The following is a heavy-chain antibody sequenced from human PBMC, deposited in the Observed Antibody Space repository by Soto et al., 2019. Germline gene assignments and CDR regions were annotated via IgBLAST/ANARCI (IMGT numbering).Heavy chain of an antibody. CDR3: AREGIGYCSSTSCPKGPPNYYYGMDV. Sequence: LRLSCAASGFTFSSYGMHWVRQAPGKGLEWVAVIWYDGSNKYYADSVKGRFTISRDNSKNTLYLQMNSLRAEDTAVYYCAREGIGYCSSTSCPKGPPNYYYGMDVWGQGTTVTVS. J-gene: IGHJ6*02. D-gene: IGHD2-2*01. V-gene: IGHV3-33*01. CDR1: GFTFSSYG. CDR2: IWYDGSNK.